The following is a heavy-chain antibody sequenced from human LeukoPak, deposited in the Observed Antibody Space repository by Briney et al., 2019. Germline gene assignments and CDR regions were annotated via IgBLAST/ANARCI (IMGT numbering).Heavy chain of an antibody. CDR2: INAGNGNT. Sequence: ASVKVSCKASGYTFTTYAMHWVRQAPGQRLEWMGWINAGNGNTKYSQKFQGRVTITRDTSASTAYMELSSLRSEDTAMYYCARDPRGYNYGTNAFDIWGQGTMVTVSS. CDR1: GYTFTTYA. CDR3: ARDPRGYNYGTNAFDI. J-gene: IGHJ3*02. D-gene: IGHD5-18*01. V-gene: IGHV1-3*01.